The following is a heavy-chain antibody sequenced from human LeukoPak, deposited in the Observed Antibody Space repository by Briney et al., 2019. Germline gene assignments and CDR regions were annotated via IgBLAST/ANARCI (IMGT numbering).Heavy chain of an antibody. CDR1: GGSFSGYY. CDR2: INHSGST. D-gene: IGHD1-26*01. CDR3: ARGEWELPFDY. V-gene: IGHV4-34*01. J-gene: IGHJ4*02. Sequence: PSETLSLTCAVYGGSFSGYYWSWIRQPPGKGLEWIGEINHSGSTNYNPSLKSRVTISVDTSKNQISLKLSSVTAADTAVYYCARGEWELPFDYWGQGTLVTVSS.